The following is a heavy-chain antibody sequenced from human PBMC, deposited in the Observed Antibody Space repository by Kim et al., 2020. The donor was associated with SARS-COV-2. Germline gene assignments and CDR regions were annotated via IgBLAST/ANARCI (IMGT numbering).Heavy chain of an antibody. CDR1: GFTFSSYG. Sequence: GGSLRLSCAASGFTFSSYGMHWVRQAPGKGLEWVAVIWYDGSNKYYADSVKGRFTISRDNSKNTLYLQMNSLRAEDTAVYYCARGGYSSSDFDYWGQGTLVTVSS. V-gene: IGHV3-33*01. CDR2: IWYDGSNK. D-gene: IGHD6-6*01. J-gene: IGHJ4*02. CDR3: ARGGYSSSDFDY.